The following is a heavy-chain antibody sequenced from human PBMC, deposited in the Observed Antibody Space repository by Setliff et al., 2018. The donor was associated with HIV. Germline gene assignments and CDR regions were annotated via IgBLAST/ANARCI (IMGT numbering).Heavy chain of an antibody. J-gene: IGHJ4*02. Sequence: KVSCKASGGTFSSYAISWVRQAPGQGLEWMGGIIPIFGRTQYAQKFKGRVTMASDTSTSTVYMNLRSLRSDDTAFYFCAREAPDDHFDYWGQGTLVTVSS. D-gene: IGHD1-1*01. CDR3: AREAPDDHFDY. CDR2: IIPIFGRT. CDR1: GGTFSSYA. V-gene: IGHV1-69*05.